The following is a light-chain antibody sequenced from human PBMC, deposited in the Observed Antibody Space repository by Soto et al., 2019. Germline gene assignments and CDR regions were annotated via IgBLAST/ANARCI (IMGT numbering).Light chain of an antibody. Sequence: QSVLTQPRSVSGSPGQSVTISCTGTSSDVGGYNYVSWYQEQPGKAPKLMIYDVSKRPSGVPDRFSGSKSGNTASLTISGLQAEDEADYYCCSYAGSYSYVFVTGTKVTVL. J-gene: IGLJ1*01. V-gene: IGLV2-11*01. CDR3: CSYAGSYSYV. CDR1: SSDVGGYNY. CDR2: DVS.